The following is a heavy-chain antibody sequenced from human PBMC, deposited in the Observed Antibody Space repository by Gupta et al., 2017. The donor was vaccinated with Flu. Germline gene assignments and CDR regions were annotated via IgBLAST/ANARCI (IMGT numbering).Heavy chain of an antibody. CDR3: ASYTFVTYYYGSGNFDY. Sequence: QLHLQESGPGLVKPSETLSLICSVSGASIGSNNYYWDWIRQPPGQGLEWIGSVYYSGTANYNPSLKSRVTMSVDTSKNQFSLKVNSVTAADTATYYCASYTFVTYYYGSGNFDYWGQGARVTVAS. CDR2: VYYSGTA. D-gene: IGHD3-10*01. V-gene: IGHV4-39*01. CDR1: GASIGSNNYY. J-gene: IGHJ4*02.